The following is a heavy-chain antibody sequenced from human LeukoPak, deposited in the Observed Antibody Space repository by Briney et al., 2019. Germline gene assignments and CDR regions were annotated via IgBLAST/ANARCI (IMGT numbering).Heavy chain of an antibody. V-gene: IGHV4-34*01. CDR1: GGSFSGYY. CDR2: INHSGST. D-gene: IGHD3-10*01. CDR3: ARQPAWNYYGSGSFDLDY. J-gene: IGHJ4*02. Sequence: SETLSLTCAVYGGSFSGYYWSWIRQPPGKGLEWIGEINHSGSTNYNPSLKSRVTISVDTSKNQFSLKLSSVTAADTAVYYCARQPAWNYYGSGSFDLDYWGQGTLVTVSS.